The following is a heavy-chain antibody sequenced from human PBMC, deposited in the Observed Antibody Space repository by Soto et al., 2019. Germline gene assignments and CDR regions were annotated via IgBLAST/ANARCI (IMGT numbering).Heavy chain of an antibody. J-gene: IGHJ4*02. V-gene: IGHV4-39*01. CDR1: GGSISSSSYY. CDR3: ARHVTGFYCSGGSCYHFDY. Sequence: QLQLQESGPGLVKPSETLSLTCTVSGGSISSSSYYWGWIRQPPGKGLEWIGSIYYSGSTYYNPSLKSRVTISVDTSKNQFSLKLSSVTAADTAVYYCARHVTGFYCSGGSCYHFDYWGQGTLVTVSS. CDR2: IYYSGST. D-gene: IGHD2-15*01.